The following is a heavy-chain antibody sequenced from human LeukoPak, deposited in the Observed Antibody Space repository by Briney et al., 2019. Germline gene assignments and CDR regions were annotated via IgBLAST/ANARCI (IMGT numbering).Heavy chain of an antibody. CDR3: ARAPRNSSTMLDY. J-gene: IGHJ4*02. D-gene: IGHD6-13*01. Sequence: ASVKVSCKASGYTFTSYRIQWVRQAPGKGLEWMGLINPDGGSTAYAHRFQGRVTMTRDTSTSTVYMDFSSLRSEDTALYYCARAPRNSSTMLDYWGQGTLVTVSS. CDR1: GYTFTSYR. CDR2: INPDGGST. V-gene: IGHV1-46*01.